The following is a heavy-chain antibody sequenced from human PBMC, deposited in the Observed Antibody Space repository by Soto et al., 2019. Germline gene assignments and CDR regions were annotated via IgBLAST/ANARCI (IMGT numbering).Heavy chain of an antibody. CDR3: ASIAAAGTGDDFDI. J-gene: IGHJ3*02. CDR2: IYYSGST. CDR1: GGSISSSSYY. V-gene: IGHV4-39*01. D-gene: IGHD6-13*01. Sequence: SETLSLTCTVSGGSISSSSYYWGWIRQPPGKGLEWIGSIYYSGSTYYNPSLKSRVTISVDTSKNQFSLKLSPVTAADTAVYYCASIAAAGTGDDFDIWGQGTMVTVSS.